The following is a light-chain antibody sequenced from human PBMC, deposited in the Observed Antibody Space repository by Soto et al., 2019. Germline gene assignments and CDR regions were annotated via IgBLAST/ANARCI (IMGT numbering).Light chain of an antibody. J-gene: IGLJ2*01. V-gene: IGLV1-51*01. CDR1: TSNIGSNT. Sequence: QSVLTQPPSASGTPGQKVTISCSGNTSNIGSNTVNWYQQFPGTAPKFLIYDNNKRPSGIPDRFSGSKSGTSATLGITGLQTGDEADYYCGTWDSSLSAVVFGGGTQLTVL. CDR3: GTWDSSLSAVV. CDR2: DNN.